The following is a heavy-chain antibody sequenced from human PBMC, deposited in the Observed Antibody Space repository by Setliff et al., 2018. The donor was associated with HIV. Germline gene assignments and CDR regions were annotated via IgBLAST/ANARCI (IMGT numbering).Heavy chain of an antibody. CDR2: IDPSGEST. D-gene: IGHD6-19*01. CDR1: GYTFINYY. V-gene: IGHV1-46*01. Sequence: ASVKVSCKASGYTFINYYIHWVRQAPGQGLEWMAIIDPSGESTSYAQKFQGRLTFTADASTTTAYMELSSLRSEDTAVYYCARDSSGVLSLRYMDVWGKGTTVTVSS. CDR3: ARDSSGVLSLRYMDV. J-gene: IGHJ6*03.